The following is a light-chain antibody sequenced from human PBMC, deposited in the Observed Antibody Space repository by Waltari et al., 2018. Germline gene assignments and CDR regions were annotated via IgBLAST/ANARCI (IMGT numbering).Light chain of an antibody. CDR3: ATWDDSLSGPQ. V-gene: IGLV1-44*01. CDR1: NSNIGRNT. Sequence: QSVLTQPPSVSGPPGQRVTISCSGNNSNIGRNTVNWYQQFPGKAPQLLIFSNNRRPSGVPDRFSGSKSGASAFLAISGLQSGDEADYHCATWDDSLSGPQFGGGTKLTVL. J-gene: IGLJ2*01. CDR2: SNN.